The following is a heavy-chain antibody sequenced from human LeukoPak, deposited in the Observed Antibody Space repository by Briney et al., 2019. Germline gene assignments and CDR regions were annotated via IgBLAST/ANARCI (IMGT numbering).Heavy chain of an antibody. V-gene: IGHV3-21*01. CDR1: GYTFTSYA. CDR3: ARDSCSSTSCYSYYYYGMDV. D-gene: IGHD2-2*01. J-gene: IGHJ6*02. Sequence: ASVKVSCKASGYTFTSYAMHWVRQAPGKGLEWVSSISSSSSYIYYADSVKGRFTISRDNAKNSLYLQMNSLRAEDTAVYYCARDSCSSTSCYSYYYYGMDVWGQGTTVTVSS. CDR2: ISSSSSYI.